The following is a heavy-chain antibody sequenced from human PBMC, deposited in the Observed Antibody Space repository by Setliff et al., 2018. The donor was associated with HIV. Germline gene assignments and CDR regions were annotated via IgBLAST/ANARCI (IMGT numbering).Heavy chain of an antibody. V-gene: IGHV4-59*01. Sequence: SETLSLTCTVSGGSISSFYWTWIRQPPGKGLEWIGYIYYSGSTNYNPSLKSRLTISVDTSKNQVSLKLSSVTAADTAVYYCARAGSYGRDYWGQGTLVTVSS. CDR2: IYYSGST. CDR1: GGSISSFY. D-gene: IGHD5-18*01. CDR3: ARAGSYGRDY. J-gene: IGHJ4*02.